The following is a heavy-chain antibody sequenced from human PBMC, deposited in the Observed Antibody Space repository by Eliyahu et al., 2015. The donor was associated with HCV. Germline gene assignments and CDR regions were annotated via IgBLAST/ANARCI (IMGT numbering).Heavy chain of an antibody. D-gene: IGHD6-13*01. J-gene: IGHJ4*02. Sequence: QLQLQESGPGLVKPSETLSLTCXVSXGXISSSGYXWGWIRQXPGKGLEWIGTIYYSGSTYYNPSLKSRITISVDTSKNQFSLKMSSVTAADTAVYYCARHPSTSWFSDWGQGTLVTVSS. CDR2: IYYSGST. V-gene: IGHV4-39*01. CDR1: XGXISSSGYX. CDR3: ARHPSTSWFSD.